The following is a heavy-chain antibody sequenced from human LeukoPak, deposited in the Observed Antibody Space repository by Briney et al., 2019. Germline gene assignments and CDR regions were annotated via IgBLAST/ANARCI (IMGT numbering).Heavy chain of an antibody. CDR1: GGSISSYY. CDR2: IYYSGST. Sequence: PSETLSLTCTVSGGSISSYYWSWIRQPPGKGLEWIGYIYYSGSTNYNPSLKSRVTISVDTSKNQFSLKLSSVTAADTAVYYCATTAGFWSGYYGYWGQGTLVTVSS. V-gene: IGHV4-59*12. CDR3: ATTAGFWSGYYGY. J-gene: IGHJ4*02. D-gene: IGHD3-3*01.